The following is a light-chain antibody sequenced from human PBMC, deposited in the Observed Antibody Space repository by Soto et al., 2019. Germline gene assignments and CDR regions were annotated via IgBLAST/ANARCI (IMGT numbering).Light chain of an antibody. V-gene: IGKV3-15*01. CDR1: QSVSSN. CDR2: GAS. CDR3: QQYNNWPHT. J-gene: IGKJ2*01. Sequence: EIVMTQSPATLSVSPGERATLSCRASQSVSSNLAWYQQKPGQAPRLLIYGASTRATGIPARFSVSGSGTEFTLAISSLQSEDFAVDYCQQYNNWPHTFGQGTKLEIK.